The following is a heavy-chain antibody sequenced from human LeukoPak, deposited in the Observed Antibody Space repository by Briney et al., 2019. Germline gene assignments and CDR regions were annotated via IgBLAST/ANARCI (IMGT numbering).Heavy chain of an antibody. J-gene: IGHJ3*02. CDR2: IPYDGSNK. CDR1: GFTFSSYA. Sequence: GGSLRLSCAASGFTFSSYAMHWVRQAPGKGLEWVAVIPYDGSNKYYADSVKGRFTISRDNSKNTLYLQMNSLRAEDTAVYYCARIISRTLGDAFDIWGQGTMVTVSS. CDR3: ARIISRTLGDAFDI. D-gene: IGHD3-10*01. V-gene: IGHV3-30-3*01.